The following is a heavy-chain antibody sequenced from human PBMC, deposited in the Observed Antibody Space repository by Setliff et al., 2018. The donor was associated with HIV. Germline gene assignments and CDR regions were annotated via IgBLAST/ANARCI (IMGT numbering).Heavy chain of an antibody. J-gene: IGHJ6*04. CDR3: ATFVPRTSASRPVDV. Sequence: PSETLSLTCTVSGGSISSSSYYWGWIRQPPGKGLEWIGSIYYSGSTYYNPSLKSRVTISVDTSKNQFSLKLSSVTAADTAVFYCATFVPRTSASRPVDVWGEGTTVTVSS. CDR2: IYYSGST. V-gene: IGHV4-39*01. CDR1: GGSISSSSYY. D-gene: IGHD2-2*01.